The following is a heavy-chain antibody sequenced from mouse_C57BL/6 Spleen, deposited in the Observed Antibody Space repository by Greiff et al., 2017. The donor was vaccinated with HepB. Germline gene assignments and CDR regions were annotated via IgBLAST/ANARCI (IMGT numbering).Heavy chain of an antibody. V-gene: IGHV5-17*01. CDR3: ARSNYYGSSHWYFDV. Sequence: EVQLVESGGGLVKPGGSLKLSCAASGFTFSDYGMHWVRQAPEKGLEWVAYISSGSSTIYYADTVKGRFTISRDNAKNTLFLQMTSLRSEDTAMYYCARSNYYGSSHWYFDVWGTGTTVTVSS. D-gene: IGHD1-1*01. CDR2: ISSGSSTI. J-gene: IGHJ1*03. CDR1: GFTFSDYG.